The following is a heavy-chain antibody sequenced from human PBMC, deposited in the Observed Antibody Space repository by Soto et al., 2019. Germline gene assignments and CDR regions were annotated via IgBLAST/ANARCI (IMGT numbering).Heavy chain of an antibody. J-gene: IGHJ6*02. V-gene: IGHV3-30-3*01. CDR3: ASGYCTTTSCFYGMDV. Sequence: PGGSLRLSCAGSGFTFSRNVTHWVRQAPGKGLEWVAFISYDGSNKYYADSVKGRFSISRDNSKNTLYLHMNSLRPEDTSVYYCASGYCTTTSCFYGMDVWGQGTTVTVSS. CDR1: GFTFSRNV. CDR2: ISYDGSNK. D-gene: IGHD2-2*01.